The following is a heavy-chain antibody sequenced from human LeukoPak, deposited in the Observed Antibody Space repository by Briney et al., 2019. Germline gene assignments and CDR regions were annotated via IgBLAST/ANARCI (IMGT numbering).Heavy chain of an antibody. CDR2: INPNSGGT. V-gene: IGHV1-2*02. Sequence: ASVKVSCKASGYTFTGYYMHWVRQAPGQGLEWMGWINPNSGGTNYAQKFQGRVTMTRDTSISTAYMELSRLRSDDTAVYYCARDVVDYHGFDYWGRGTLVTVSS. J-gene: IGHJ4*02. CDR3: ARDVVDYHGFDY. CDR1: GYTFTGYY. D-gene: IGHD4-11*01.